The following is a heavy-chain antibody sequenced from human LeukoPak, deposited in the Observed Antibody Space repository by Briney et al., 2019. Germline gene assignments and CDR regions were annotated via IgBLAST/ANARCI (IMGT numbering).Heavy chain of an antibody. V-gene: IGHV1-8*01. CDR2: MNPNSGNT. D-gene: IGHD6-19*01. Sequence: ASVKVSCKASGYTFTSYDINWVRQATGQGLEWMGWMNPNSGNTGYAQKFQGRVTMTRNTSISTAYMELSSLRSEDTAAYYCARDQTVAGLNWFDPWGQGTLVIVSS. CDR3: ARDQTVAGLNWFDP. J-gene: IGHJ5*02. CDR1: GYTFTSYD.